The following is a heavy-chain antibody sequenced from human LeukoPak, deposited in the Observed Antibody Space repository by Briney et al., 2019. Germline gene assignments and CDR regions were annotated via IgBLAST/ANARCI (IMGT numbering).Heavy chain of an antibody. CDR3: ASVQGKNRYYYYYYGMDV. Sequence: ASVKVSCKASGYTFTGYYMHWVRQAPGQELAWMGWINPNSGGTNYAQKFQGRVTMTRDTSISTAYMELSRLRSDDTAVYYCASVQGKNRYYYYYYGMDVWGQGTTVTVSS. CDR2: INPNSGGT. J-gene: IGHJ6*02. D-gene: IGHD3-10*01. V-gene: IGHV1-2*02. CDR1: GYTFTGYY.